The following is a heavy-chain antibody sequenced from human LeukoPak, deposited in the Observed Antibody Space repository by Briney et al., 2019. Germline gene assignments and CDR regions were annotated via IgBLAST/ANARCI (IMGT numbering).Heavy chain of an antibody. Sequence: ASVKVSCKASGYTFTGYGISWVRQAPGQGLEWMGWISAYNGNTNYAQKLQGRVTMTTDTSTSTAYMELRSLRSDDTAVYYCARARRITIFGVVITNDAFDIWGQGTMVTVSS. CDR3: ARARRITIFGVVITNDAFDI. D-gene: IGHD3-3*01. V-gene: IGHV1-18*01. J-gene: IGHJ3*02. CDR2: ISAYNGNT. CDR1: GYTFTGYG.